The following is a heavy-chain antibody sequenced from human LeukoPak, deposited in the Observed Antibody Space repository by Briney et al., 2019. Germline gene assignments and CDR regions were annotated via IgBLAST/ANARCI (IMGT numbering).Heavy chain of an antibody. D-gene: IGHD2-2*01. CDR1: GFTFSSYS. V-gene: IGHV3-21*01. Sequence: GGSLRLSCAASGFTFSSYSMNWVRRAPGKGLEWVSSISSSSSYIYYADSVKGRFTISRDNAKNSLYLQMNSLRAEDTAVYYCARDQNVVVPAAMVTIFDYWGQGTLVTVSS. J-gene: IGHJ4*02. CDR2: ISSSSSYI. CDR3: ARDQNVVVPAAMVTIFDY.